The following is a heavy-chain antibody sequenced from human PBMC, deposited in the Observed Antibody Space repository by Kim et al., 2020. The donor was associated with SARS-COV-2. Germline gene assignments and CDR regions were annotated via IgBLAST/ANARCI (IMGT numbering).Heavy chain of an antibody. D-gene: IGHD2-2*02. Sequence: GGSLRLSCAASGFTFSSYAMSWVRQAPGKGLEWVSGISGGGGNTYYADSVKGRFTISRDNSESTLYLQMHSLRAEDTALYYCAKGDRTNLYYDYGLDVWGQGTTVTVSS. V-gene: IGHV3-23*01. CDR1: GFTFSSYA. CDR2: ISGGGGNT. CDR3: AKGDRTNLYYDYGLDV. J-gene: IGHJ6*02.